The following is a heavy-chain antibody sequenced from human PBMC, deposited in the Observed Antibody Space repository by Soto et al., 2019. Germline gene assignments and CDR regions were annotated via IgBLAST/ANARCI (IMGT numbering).Heavy chain of an antibody. CDR2: IYHTGTT. D-gene: IGHD6-19*01. CDR3: ARHIAVPRKRGFDF. Sequence: QVQLQESGPGLVKPSGTLSLTCAVSGGSISDNWWSWVRQPPGKGLEWIGEIYHTGTTHYNPSLWSRVTISIDKSKNQFSLNLSSVTAADTAVYYCARHIAVPRKRGFDFWGQGTLVTVSS. J-gene: IGHJ4*02. CDR1: GGSISDNW. V-gene: IGHV4-4*02.